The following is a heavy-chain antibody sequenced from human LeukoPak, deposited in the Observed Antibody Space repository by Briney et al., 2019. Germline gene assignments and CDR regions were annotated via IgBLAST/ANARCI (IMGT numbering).Heavy chain of an antibody. D-gene: IGHD6-13*01. V-gene: IGHV2-5*02. CDR1: GFSLRTSGVG. CDR3: AHRWVGSSWYWVYFDY. CDR2: IYWDDDK. Sequence: SGPTLVKPTQTLTLTCTFSGFSLRTSGVGVGWIRQPPGKALEWLALIYWDDDKRYSPSLKSRLTITKDTSKSQVVLSMTDMDPVDTATYYCAHRWVGSSWYWVYFDYWGPGTLVTVSS. J-gene: IGHJ4*02.